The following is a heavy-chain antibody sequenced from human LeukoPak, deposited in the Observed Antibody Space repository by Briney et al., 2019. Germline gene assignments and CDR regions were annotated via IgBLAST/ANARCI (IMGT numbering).Heavy chain of an antibody. Sequence: GGSLRLSCAASGFTDRFTIHWVRQTPGKGLEWVSLINRRGHTFYADSVKGRFTISRDNSRNSVFLQMNSLRPEDTALYHCAKEVDCPSDCLFFHSWGQGTLVTVSS. V-gene: IGHV3-43*01. D-gene: IGHD2-21*02. CDR1: GFTDRFT. CDR2: INRRGHT. CDR3: AKEVDCPSDCLFFHS. J-gene: IGHJ4*02.